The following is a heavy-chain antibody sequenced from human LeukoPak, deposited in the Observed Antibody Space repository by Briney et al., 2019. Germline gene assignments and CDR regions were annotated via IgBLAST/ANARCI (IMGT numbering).Heavy chain of an antibody. CDR3: AREIMVRGFH. Sequence: SQTLSLTCAISGDSVSSNSAVWNWIRQSPSRGLEWLGRTYYRSKWHYEYADSVKSRITINSDTSKNQFSLKLSSVTAADTAVYYCAREIMVRGFHWGQGTLVAVSS. V-gene: IGHV6-1*01. CDR2: TYYRSKWHY. D-gene: IGHD3-10*01. CDR1: GDSVSSNSAV. J-gene: IGHJ4*02.